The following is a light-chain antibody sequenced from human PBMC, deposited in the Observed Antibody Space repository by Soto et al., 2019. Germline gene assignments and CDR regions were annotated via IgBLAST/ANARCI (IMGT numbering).Light chain of an antibody. CDR3: QSYDSIPI. Sequence: QSVLTQPPSVSGAPGQRVTISCTGGSSKIVAGYAVHWYQQLPGTAPKLLIYGNSNRPSGVPDRFSGSKSGTSASLAITGRQGEDEADYYCQSYDSIPIFGTGTKLTVL. J-gene: IGLJ1*01. CDR2: GNS. V-gene: IGLV1-40*01. CDR1: SSKIVAGYA.